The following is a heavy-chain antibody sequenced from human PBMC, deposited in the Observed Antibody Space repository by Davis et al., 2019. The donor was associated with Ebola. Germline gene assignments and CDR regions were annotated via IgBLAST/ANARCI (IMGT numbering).Heavy chain of an antibody. J-gene: IGHJ4*02. V-gene: IGHV3-23*01. Sequence: GESLKISCEGSGFIFSNYAMSWVRQAPGKGLEWVASISASDGTIKYAESVKGRFTISRDNSKSTLYLQMNSLRGEDTAVYYCAKARVDSGSNPIFDYWGRGTLVTVSS. CDR3: AKARVDSGSNPIFDY. CDR1: GFIFSNYA. CDR2: ISASDGTI. D-gene: IGHD1-26*01.